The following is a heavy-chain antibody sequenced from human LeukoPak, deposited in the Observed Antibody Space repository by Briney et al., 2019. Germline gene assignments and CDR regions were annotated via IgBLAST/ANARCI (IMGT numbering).Heavy chain of an antibody. CDR2: IYYSDSGKM. CDR3: ARRPPALGAFDI. J-gene: IGHJ3*02. V-gene: IGHV4-39*01. CDR1: GGTISRSNYY. Sequence: PSETLSLTCIVSGGTISRSNYYWGWIRQPPGKGLEWIGSIYYSDSGKMYYNPSLKSRVTMSADTSKNRFSLSINSVTAADTAVYYCARRPPALGAFDIWGQGTMVSVSS.